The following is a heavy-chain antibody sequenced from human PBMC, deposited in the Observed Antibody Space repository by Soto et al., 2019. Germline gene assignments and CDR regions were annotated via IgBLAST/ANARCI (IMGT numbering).Heavy chain of an antibody. D-gene: IGHD3-16*01. J-gene: IGHJ5*02. V-gene: IGHV4-4*07. CDR1: GASIRSNH. Sequence: LSLTCAVSGASIRSNHWSFLRQPAGKGLEWIGRIQHAGNTNYNPSLKSRVTMSADTSKNQISLKMTSVTAADTAVYFCAKDVSSRRWFDPWGQGVRVTVSS. CDR2: IQHAGNT. CDR3: AKDVSSRRWFDP.